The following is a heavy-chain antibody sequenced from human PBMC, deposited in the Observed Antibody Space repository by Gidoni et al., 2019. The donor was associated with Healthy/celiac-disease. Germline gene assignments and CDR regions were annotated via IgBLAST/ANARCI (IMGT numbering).Heavy chain of an antibody. V-gene: IGHV3-21*01. Sequence: EVQLVESGGGLGKPGGSLRLSCAASGCTFSSYSMNWVRQAPGKGLEWVSSISSSSSYIYYAYSVKGRFTLSRDNAKTSLYLQMNSLRAEDTAVYYCARGYSGYDSSNYCGQGTLVTVSS. CDR3: ARGYSGYDSSNY. CDR1: GCTFSSYS. J-gene: IGHJ4*02. D-gene: IGHD5-12*01. CDR2: ISSSSSYI.